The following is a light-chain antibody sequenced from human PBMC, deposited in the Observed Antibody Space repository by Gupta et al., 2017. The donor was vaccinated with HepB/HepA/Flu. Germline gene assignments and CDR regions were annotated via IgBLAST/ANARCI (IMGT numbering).Light chain of an antibody. CDR2: DVT. CDR1: SSYVATYNF. Sequence: SALTQPRSVSGSPGQSVTISCTTTSSYVATYNFVSWYQQHPGKVPKLMIYDVTKRPLGVPDRFSGSKSGNTASLTISGLQAEDEAEYYCCSYAAYNTWVFGGGTKVTVL. CDR3: CSYAAYNTWV. V-gene: IGLV2-11*01. J-gene: IGLJ3*02.